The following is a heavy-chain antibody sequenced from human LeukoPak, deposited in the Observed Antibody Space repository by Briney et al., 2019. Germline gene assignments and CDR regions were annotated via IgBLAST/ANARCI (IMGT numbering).Heavy chain of an antibody. J-gene: IGHJ4*02. CDR3: ANGGNSGSYFED. Sequence: NPSETLSLTCTVSAGSISNYYWSWVRQPAGKVLEWIGRIYTSGRTDYNPSLKSRVTMSVDTSKKQFSLKLSSVTAGDTAVYFCANGGNSGSYFEDWGQGTLVTVSS. CDR1: AGSISNYY. D-gene: IGHD1-26*01. V-gene: IGHV4-4*07. CDR2: IYTSGRT.